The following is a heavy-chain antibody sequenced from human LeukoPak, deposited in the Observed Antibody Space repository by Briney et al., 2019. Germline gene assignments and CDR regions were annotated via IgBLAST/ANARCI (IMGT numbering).Heavy chain of an antibody. Sequence: LETLSLTCDVYGGSLSGFYWIWIRQSPGTGLQWIGEINDSGSTNYNPSLKSRVTISLDTSKSQLSLKVTSVTAADTAVYYCARLLTPGYFDYWGQGTLVTVSS. CDR3: ARLLTPGYFDY. V-gene: IGHV4-34*01. D-gene: IGHD1-14*01. CDR2: INDSGST. CDR1: GGSLSGFY. J-gene: IGHJ4*02.